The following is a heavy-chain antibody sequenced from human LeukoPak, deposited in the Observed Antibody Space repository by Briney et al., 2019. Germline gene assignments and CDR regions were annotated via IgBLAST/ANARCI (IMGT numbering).Heavy chain of an antibody. CDR2: INPSGGST. CDR1: GYTFTSNY. D-gene: IGHD3-10*01. J-gene: IGHJ4*02. V-gene: IGHV1-46*01. CDR3: ASSYGSGSYWPLRY. Sequence: ASVKVSCKASGYTFTSNYMHWVRQAPGQGLEWMGMINPSGGSTSYAQEFQGRVTMTRDTSTSTVYMELSSLRSDDTAVYYCASSYGSGSYWPLRYWGQGTLVTVSS.